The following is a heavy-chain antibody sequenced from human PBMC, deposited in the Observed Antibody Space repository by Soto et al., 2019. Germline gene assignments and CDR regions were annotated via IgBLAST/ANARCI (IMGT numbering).Heavy chain of an antibody. V-gene: IGHV3-23*01. CDR1: GFTFSSDA. Sequence: EVQLLESGGGLVQPGGSLRLSCAASGFTFSSDAMSWVRQAPGKGLEWVSVISGSGDSTYYADSLRGRFTISRDNSKNTLYLQMNNLRAEDTAVYYCAKDRDGAAAGPTKFYGMYVWGQGTTVTVSS. CDR3: AKDRDGAAAGPTKFYGMYV. D-gene: IGHD6-13*01. CDR2: ISGSGDST. J-gene: IGHJ6*02.